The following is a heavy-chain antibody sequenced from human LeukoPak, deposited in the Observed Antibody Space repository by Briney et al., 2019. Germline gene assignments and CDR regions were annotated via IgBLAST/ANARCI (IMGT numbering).Heavy chain of an antibody. V-gene: IGHV4-59*01. CDR2: IYYSGNT. J-gene: IGHJ4*01. Sequence: SETLSLTCTVSGGSITSYYYTWIRQPPGKGLEWIGYIYYSGNTNYNPSLKSRVTVSLDMSKNQFSLRLTSVTAADTAVYYCAREDSGTSIDYWGQGTLVTVSS. CDR1: GGSITSYY. CDR3: AREDSGTSIDY. D-gene: IGHD1-26*01.